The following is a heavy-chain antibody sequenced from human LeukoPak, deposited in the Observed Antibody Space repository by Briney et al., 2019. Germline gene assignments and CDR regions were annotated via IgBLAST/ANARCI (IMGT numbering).Heavy chain of an antibody. V-gene: IGHV3-23*01. J-gene: IGHJ4*02. Sequence: GGSLRLSCAASGFTFSSYAMSWVRHAPGKGLEWVSAISGSGGSTYYADSVKGRFTISRDNSKNTLYLQVNSLRAEDTAVYYCAKGPQRRYCSGGSCYSDYWGQGTLVTVSS. CDR2: ISGSGGST. CDR1: GFTFSSYA. D-gene: IGHD2-15*01. CDR3: AKGPQRRYCSGGSCYSDY.